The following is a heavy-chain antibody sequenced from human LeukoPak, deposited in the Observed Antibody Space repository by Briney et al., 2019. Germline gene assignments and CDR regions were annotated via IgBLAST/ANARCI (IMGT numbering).Heavy chain of an antibody. CDR1: GGSISSYY. J-gene: IGHJ3*02. Sequence: SETLSLTCTVSGGSISSYYWSWIRQPPGKGLEWIGYIYYSGSTNYNPSLKSRVTISVDTSKNQFSLKLSSVTAADTAVYYCARGDYYDSSRDIWGQGTMVTVSS. CDR3: ARGDYYDSSRDI. CDR2: IYYSGST. D-gene: IGHD3-22*01. V-gene: IGHV4-59*01.